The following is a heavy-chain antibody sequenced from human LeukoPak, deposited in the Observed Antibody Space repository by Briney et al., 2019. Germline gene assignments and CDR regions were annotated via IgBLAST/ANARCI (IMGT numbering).Heavy chain of an antibody. J-gene: IGHJ6*03. Sequence: PGGSLTLSCAASGFAFSSYAMNWVRRAPGKGLEWVSFVSGSGLSTYYADSVKGRFILSRDNSAKMLFLQANSLKVEDSAVYYCARGSSSTEGYYYMDVWGKGTTVTVSS. D-gene: IGHD6-13*01. CDR2: VSGSGLST. CDR1: GFAFSSYA. V-gene: IGHV3-23*01. CDR3: ARGSSSTEGYYYMDV.